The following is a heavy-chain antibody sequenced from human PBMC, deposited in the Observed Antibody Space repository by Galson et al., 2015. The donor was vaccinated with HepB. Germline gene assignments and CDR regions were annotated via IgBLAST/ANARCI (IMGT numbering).Heavy chain of an antibody. CDR3: ARDKSAAFGAEFDI. Sequence: SLRLSCAASGFTFSDYYMSWIRQAPGKGLEWVSYISSSGSTIYYADSVKGRFTISRDNAKNSLYLQMNSLRAEDTAVYYCARDKSAAFGAEFDIWGQGTMVTVSS. CDR1: GFTFSDYY. J-gene: IGHJ3*02. D-gene: IGHD3-3*01. CDR2: ISSSGSTI. V-gene: IGHV3-11*01.